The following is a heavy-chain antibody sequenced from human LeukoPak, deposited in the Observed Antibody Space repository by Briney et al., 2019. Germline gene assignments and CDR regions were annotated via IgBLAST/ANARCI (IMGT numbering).Heavy chain of an antibody. CDR3: AKRHGYSSGWFYFDC. CDR2: ISGSGGST. CDR1: GFTFSTYA. Sequence: GGPLRLSCAASGFTFSTYAMSWVRQAPGKGLEWVSAISGSGGSTYYADSVKGRFTVSRDNSKNTLYLQMNSLRAEDTAVYYCAKRHGYSSGWFYFDCWGQGTLVAVSS. D-gene: IGHD6-19*01. J-gene: IGHJ4*02. V-gene: IGHV3-23*01.